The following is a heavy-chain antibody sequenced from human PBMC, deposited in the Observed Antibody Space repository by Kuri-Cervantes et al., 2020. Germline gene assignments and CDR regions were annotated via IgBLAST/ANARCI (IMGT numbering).Heavy chain of an antibody. CDR3: ARDTYYYDTSGYYPVDY. D-gene: IGHD3-22*01. CDR2: IKQDGSEK. J-gene: IGHJ4*02. CDR1: GLSFSSYG. Sequence: GESLKISCAASGLSFSSYGMHWLRQAPGKGLEWVANIKQDGSEKYYVDSVKGRFTISRDNAKNSLYLQLNSLRAEDTAVYYCARDTYYYDTSGYYPVDYWGQGTLVTVSS. V-gene: IGHV3-7*04.